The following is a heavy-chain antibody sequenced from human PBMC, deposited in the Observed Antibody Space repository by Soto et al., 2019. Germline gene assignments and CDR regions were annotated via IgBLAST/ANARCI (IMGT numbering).Heavy chain of an antibody. J-gene: IGHJ6*02. CDR2: ISYDGSNK. CDR3: ARDAKYYDFWSGYYYYYYGMDV. Sequence: QVQLVESGGGVVQPGRSLRLSCAASGFTFSSYAMHWVRQAPGKGLEWVAVISYDGSNKYYADSVKGRFTISRDNSKNTVYLQMNSLRAEDTAVYYCARDAKYYDFWSGYYYYYYGMDVWGQGTTVTVSS. V-gene: IGHV3-30-3*01. D-gene: IGHD3-3*01. CDR1: GFTFSSYA.